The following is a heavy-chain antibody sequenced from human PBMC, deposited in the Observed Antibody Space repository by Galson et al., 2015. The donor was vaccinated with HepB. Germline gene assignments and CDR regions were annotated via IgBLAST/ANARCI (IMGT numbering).Heavy chain of an antibody. Sequence: SLRLSCAASGFTVSTNYMSWVRQAPGKGLEWVSLIYSAGSTYYAASVKGRFTIPRHNSKNTLYLQMNSLRTEDTAVYYCARAAYYDSSGYFRDAFDIWGQGTMVTVSS. J-gene: IGHJ3*02. CDR2: IYSAGST. CDR3: ARAAYYDSSGYFRDAFDI. V-gene: IGHV3-53*04. CDR1: GFTVSTNY. D-gene: IGHD3-22*01.